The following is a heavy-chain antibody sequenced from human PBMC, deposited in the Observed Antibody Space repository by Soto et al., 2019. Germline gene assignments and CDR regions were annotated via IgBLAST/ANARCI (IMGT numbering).Heavy chain of an antibody. J-gene: IGHJ4*02. Sequence: GGSLRLSCAASGFTFSSYWMSWVRQAPGKGLEWVANIKQDGSEKYYVDSVKGRFTISRDNAKNSLYLQMNSLRAEDTAVYYCARDRYDSSGYYPLYYFDYWGQGTLVTAPQ. CDR3: ARDRYDSSGYYPLYYFDY. CDR2: IKQDGSEK. D-gene: IGHD3-22*01. V-gene: IGHV3-7*04. CDR1: GFTFSSYW.